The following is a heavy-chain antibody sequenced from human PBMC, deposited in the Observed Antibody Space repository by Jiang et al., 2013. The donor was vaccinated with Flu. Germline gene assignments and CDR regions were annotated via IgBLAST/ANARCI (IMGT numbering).Heavy chain of an antibody. CDR1: GFTFSSYG. Sequence: QLLESGGGVVQPGRSLRLSCAASGFTFSSYGMHWVRQAPGKGLEWVAVIWYDGSNKYYADSVKGRFTISRDNSKNTLYLQMNSLRAEDTAVYYCARDPGAGAPSMDVWGQGTTVTVSS. CDR3: ARDPGAGAPSMDV. V-gene: IGHV3-33*01. D-gene: IGHD1-26*01. CDR2: IWYDGSNK. J-gene: IGHJ6*02.